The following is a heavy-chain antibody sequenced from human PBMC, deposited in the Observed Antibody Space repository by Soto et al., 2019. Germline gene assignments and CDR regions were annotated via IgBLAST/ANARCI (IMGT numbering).Heavy chain of an antibody. CDR3: ARVPPVQSKVEPKYYYGMDV. CDR1: GGSISSSNW. Sequence: QVQLQESGPGLVKPSGTLSLTCAVSGGSISSSNWWSWVRQPPGKGLEWIGEIYHSGSTNYNPSLKSRVTISVDKSKNQCSLKLSSVTAADTAVYYCARVPPVQSKVEPKYYYGMDVWGQGTTVTVSS. D-gene: IGHD6-19*01. CDR2: IYHSGST. J-gene: IGHJ6*02. V-gene: IGHV4-4*02.